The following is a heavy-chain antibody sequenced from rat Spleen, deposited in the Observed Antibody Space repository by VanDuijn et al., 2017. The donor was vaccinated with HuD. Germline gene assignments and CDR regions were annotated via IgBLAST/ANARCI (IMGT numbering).Heavy chain of an antibody. CDR1: GFIFSNYY. Sequence: EVQLVESGGGLVQPGRSLKLSCAASGFIFSNYYMAWVRQAPTKGLEWVAYFSAGGGDTYYRYSVKGRFTISRDNAKSTLYLQMDSLRSEDTATYYCARHYYDGSYYFDYWGQGVMVTVSS. CDR2: FSAGGGDT. V-gene: IGHV5-25*01. D-gene: IGHD1-12*02. CDR3: ARHYYDGSYYFDY. J-gene: IGHJ2*01.